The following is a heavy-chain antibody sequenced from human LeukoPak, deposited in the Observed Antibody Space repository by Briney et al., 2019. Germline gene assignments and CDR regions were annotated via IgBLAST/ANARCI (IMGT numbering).Heavy chain of an antibody. CDR3: AKDLKAYHGSGSPYVDN. J-gene: IGHJ4*02. CDR1: GFTFSTYG. Sequence: GSLRLSCAASGFTFSTYGMHWVRQAPGKGLEWVACISYDGSNKYYADSVKGRFTISRDTSRNTLYLQMNSLRAEDTAVYYCAKDLKAYHGSGSPYVDNWGQGTLVTVSS. V-gene: IGHV3-30*18. CDR2: ISYDGSNK. D-gene: IGHD3-10*01.